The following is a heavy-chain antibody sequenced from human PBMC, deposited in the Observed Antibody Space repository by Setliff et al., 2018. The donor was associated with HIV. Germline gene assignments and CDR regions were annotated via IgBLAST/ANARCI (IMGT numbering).Heavy chain of an antibody. CDR3: AKGGYGGAYYVAGY. CDR2: IATAGDT. J-gene: IGHJ4*02. CDR1: GFTFSNYD. D-gene: IGHD5-18*01. V-gene: IGHV3-13*01. Sequence: GGSLRLSCAASGFTFSNYDMHWVRQVTGKGLEWVSGIATAGDTYYPDSVKGRFTIARDDSKNTVSLQMTNLGTGDTATYYCAKGGYGGAYYVAGYWGQGTLVTVSS.